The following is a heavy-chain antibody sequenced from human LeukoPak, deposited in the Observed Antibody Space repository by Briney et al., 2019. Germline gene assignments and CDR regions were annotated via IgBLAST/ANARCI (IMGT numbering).Heavy chain of an antibody. Sequence: GGSLRLSCAAPGFTFSSYSMNWVRQAPGKGLEWVSSISSSSSYIYYADSVKGRFTISRDNAKNSLYLQMNSLRAEDTAVYYCAREMPDTISSGREDYWGQGTLVTVSS. J-gene: IGHJ4*02. CDR1: GFTFSSYS. CDR3: AREMPDTISSGREDY. CDR2: ISSSSSYI. D-gene: IGHD3-9*01. V-gene: IGHV3-21*01.